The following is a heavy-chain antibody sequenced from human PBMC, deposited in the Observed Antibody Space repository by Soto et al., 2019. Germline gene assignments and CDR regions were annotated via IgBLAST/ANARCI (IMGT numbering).Heavy chain of an antibody. V-gene: IGHV1-69*06. CDR2: IIPIFGTA. Sequence: SVKVSCKASGGTFSSYAISWVRQAPGQGLEWMGGIIPIFGTANYAQKFQGRVTITADKSTSTAYMELSSLRSEDTAVYYCARRPFYRSSGDREGAFDIWGQGTMVTVSS. CDR1: GGTFSSYA. D-gene: IGHD2-21*01. CDR3: ARRPFYRSSGDREGAFDI. J-gene: IGHJ3*02.